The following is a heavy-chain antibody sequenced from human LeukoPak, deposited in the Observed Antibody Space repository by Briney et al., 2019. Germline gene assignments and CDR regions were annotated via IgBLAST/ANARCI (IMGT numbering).Heavy chain of an antibody. Sequence: SETLSLTCTVSGASIRSGDYYWSWIRQPPGKGLEWIGYIYDSGSTYYNPSLKSRITISVDTSENRFSLKLSSVTATDTAVYYCARDCSGGSCFGAFDIWGQGTMVTVSS. V-gene: IGHV4-30-4*01. CDR1: GASIRSGDYY. D-gene: IGHD2-15*01. J-gene: IGHJ3*02. CDR2: IYDSGST. CDR3: ARDCSGGSCFGAFDI.